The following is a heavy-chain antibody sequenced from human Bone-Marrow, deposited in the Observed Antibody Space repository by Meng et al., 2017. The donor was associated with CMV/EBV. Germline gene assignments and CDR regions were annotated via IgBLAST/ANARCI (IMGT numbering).Heavy chain of an antibody. Sequence: ASVKVSCKASGGTFSSYAISWVRQAPGQGLEWMGWMNPNSGNTGYAQKFQGRVTMTRNTSISTAYMELSSLRSEDTAVYYCARWTYYDFWSGYGGSDYWGQGTLVTVSS. CDR2: MNPNSGNT. CDR1: GGTFSSYA. CDR3: ARWTYYDFWSGYGGSDY. D-gene: IGHD3-3*01. J-gene: IGHJ4*02. V-gene: IGHV1-8*02.